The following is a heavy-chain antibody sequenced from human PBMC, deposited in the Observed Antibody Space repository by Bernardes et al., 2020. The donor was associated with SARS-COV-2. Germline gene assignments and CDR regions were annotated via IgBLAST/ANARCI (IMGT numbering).Heavy chain of an antibody. CDR3: ARDSGGDSSGWYGFDY. CDR1: GGSISSYY. Sequence: ETLSLTCTVSGGSISSYYWNWIRQPAGKGLEWIGRIYTSGSTNYNPSLKSRVTMSVDTSKNQFSLKLSSVTAADTAVYYCARDSGGDSSGWYGFDYWGQGTLVTVSS. V-gene: IGHV4-4*07. J-gene: IGHJ4*02. D-gene: IGHD6-19*01. CDR2: IYTSGST.